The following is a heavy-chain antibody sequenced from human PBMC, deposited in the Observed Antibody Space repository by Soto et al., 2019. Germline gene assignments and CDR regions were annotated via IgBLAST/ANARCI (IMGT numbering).Heavy chain of an antibody. D-gene: IGHD6-13*01. Sequence: SVKVSCKASGGTFSSYAISWVRQAPGQGLEWMGGIIPIFGTANYAQRFQGRVTITADESTSTAYMELSSLRSEDTAVYYCASATPATGIAAAGTWYYYGMDVWGQGTTVTVSS. CDR3: ASATPATGIAAAGTWYYYGMDV. V-gene: IGHV1-69*13. CDR2: IIPIFGTA. J-gene: IGHJ6*02. CDR1: GGTFSSYA.